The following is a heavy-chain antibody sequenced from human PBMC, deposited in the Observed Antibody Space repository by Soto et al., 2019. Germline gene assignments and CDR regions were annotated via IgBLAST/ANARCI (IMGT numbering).Heavy chain of an antibody. CDR2: IYYSGST. D-gene: IGHD2-15*01. J-gene: IGHJ4*02. CDR3: AREGYCSGGSCYSRDGFDY. Sequence: PSETLSLTCTVSGGSISSSSYYWGWIRQPPGKGLEWIGSIYYSGSTYYNPSLKSRVTISVDTSKNQFSLKLSSVTAADTAVYYCAREGYCSGGSCYSRDGFDYWGQ. V-gene: IGHV4-39*02. CDR1: GGSISSSSYY.